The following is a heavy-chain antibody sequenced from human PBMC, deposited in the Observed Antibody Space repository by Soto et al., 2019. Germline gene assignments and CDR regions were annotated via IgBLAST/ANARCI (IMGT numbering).Heavy chain of an antibody. CDR3: ARDMTRAVVPYFDF. D-gene: IGHD2-21*01. CDR1: GGTFSNYV. J-gene: IGHJ4*02. CDR2: IIPISGAA. Sequence: ASVKVSCQASGGTFSNYVVNWVRQAPGQGLEWMGRIIPISGAANYAQKFQVRVTITADKSTSTSYMELSSLRSEDTAVYYCARDMTRAVVPYFDFWGQGTLVTVSS. V-gene: IGHV1-69*06.